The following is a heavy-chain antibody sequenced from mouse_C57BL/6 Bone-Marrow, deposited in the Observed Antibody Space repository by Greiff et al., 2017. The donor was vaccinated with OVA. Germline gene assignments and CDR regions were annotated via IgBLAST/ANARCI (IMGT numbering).Heavy chain of an antibody. Sequence: QVQLQQPGAELVKPGASVKLSCKASGYTFTSYWMHWVKQRPGQGLEWIGMIHPNSGSTNYNEKFKSKATLTVDKSSSTAYMQLSSLTSEDSSVYYCARLIYLDYFDYWGQGTTLTVSS. CDR3: ARLIYLDYFDY. CDR1: GYTFTSYW. CDR2: IHPNSGST. J-gene: IGHJ2*01. V-gene: IGHV1-64*01. D-gene: IGHD5-5*01.